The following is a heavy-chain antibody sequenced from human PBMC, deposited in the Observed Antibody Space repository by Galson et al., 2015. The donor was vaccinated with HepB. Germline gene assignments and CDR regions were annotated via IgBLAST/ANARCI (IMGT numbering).Heavy chain of an antibody. CDR3: AREVRSYDILTGRKEPSFDY. V-gene: IGHV1-18*04. J-gene: IGHJ4*02. CDR2: ISAYNGNT. D-gene: IGHD3-9*01. Sequence: QSGAEVKKPGASVRVSCKASGYTFTSYGISWVRQAPGQGLEWMGWISAYNGNTNYAQKLQGRVTMTTDTSTSSAYMELRSLRSDDTAVYYCAREVRSYDILTGRKEPSFDYWGQGTLVTVSS. CDR1: GYTFTSYG.